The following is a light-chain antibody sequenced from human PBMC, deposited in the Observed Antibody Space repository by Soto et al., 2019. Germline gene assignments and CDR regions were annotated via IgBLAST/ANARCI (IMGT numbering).Light chain of an antibody. J-gene: IGKJ1*01. CDR1: QSFSNNY. V-gene: IGKV3-20*01. Sequence: EIVLTQSPGTLSLSPGERATLSCRASQSFSNNYLAWYQQKPGQAPRLPIYGASSRATGIPDRFSGSGSGTDFTLTISRLEPEDFAVYYCQHYGTSTTFGQGTKVEIK. CDR3: QHYGTSTT. CDR2: GAS.